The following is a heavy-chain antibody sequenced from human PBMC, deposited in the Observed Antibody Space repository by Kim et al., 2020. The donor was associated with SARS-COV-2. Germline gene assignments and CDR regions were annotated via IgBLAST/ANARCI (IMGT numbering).Heavy chain of an antibody. CDR2: ISSSSSYI. Sequence: GGSLRLSCAASGFTFSSYSMNWVRQAPGKGLEWVSSISSSSSYIYYADSEKGRFTISRDNAKNSLYLQMNSRRAEDTAVYYCARDRVDLRLAPRYYYYGMDVWGQGTTVTVSS. CDR3: ARDRVDLRLAPRYYYYGMDV. J-gene: IGHJ6*02. D-gene: IGHD2-2*01. V-gene: IGHV3-21*01. CDR1: GFTFSSYS.